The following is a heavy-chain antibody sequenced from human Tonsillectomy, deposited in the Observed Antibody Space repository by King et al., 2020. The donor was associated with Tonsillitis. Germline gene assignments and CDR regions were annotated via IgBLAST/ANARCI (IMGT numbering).Heavy chain of an antibody. J-gene: IGHJ6*03. D-gene: IGHD3-10*01. CDR2: IGAAGDT. CDR1: GFTFISYD. Sequence: VQLVESGGGLVQPGGSLRLSCAASGFTFISYDMHWVRQATGKGLEWVSTIGAAGDTYYPGSVKGRFTISREKAKNSLYLEMNSLRAGDTAVYYCTRSLSITLVRGNYLYYYMDVWGKGTTVTVSS. CDR3: TRSLSITLVRGNYLYYYMDV. V-gene: IGHV3-13*04.